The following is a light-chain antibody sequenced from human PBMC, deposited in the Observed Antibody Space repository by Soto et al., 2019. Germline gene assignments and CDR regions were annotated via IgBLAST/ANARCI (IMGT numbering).Light chain of an antibody. V-gene: IGKV1-6*02. J-gene: IGKJ4*01. CDR3: LQDYNYPLT. CDR1: QGIRND. CDR2: AAS. Sequence: ITHTPLSLPVTPGEPASITCRSSQGIRNDLGWYQQKPGKAPKLLIYAASSLQSGVPSRFSGSGSGTDFTLTISSLQPEDFATYYCLQDYNYPLTLGGGTKVDIK.